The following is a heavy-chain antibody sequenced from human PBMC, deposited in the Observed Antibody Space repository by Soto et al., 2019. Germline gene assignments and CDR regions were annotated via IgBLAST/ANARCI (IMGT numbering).Heavy chain of an antibody. D-gene: IGHD3-3*01. V-gene: IGHV3-23*01. CDR3: EKDEGGSITIFGVVIAFDY. Sequence: RLSCAASGFTFSSYAMSWVRQAPGKRLEWVSAISGSGGSTYYADSVKGRFTISRDNSKNTLYLQMNSLRAEDTAVYYCEKDEGGSITIFGVVIAFDYWGQGTLVNVSS. CDR1: GFTFSSYA. CDR2: ISGSGGST. J-gene: IGHJ4*02.